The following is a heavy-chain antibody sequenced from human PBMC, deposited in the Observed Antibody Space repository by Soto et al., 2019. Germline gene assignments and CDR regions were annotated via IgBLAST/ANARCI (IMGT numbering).Heavy chain of an antibody. J-gene: IGHJ3*02. Sequence: SETLSLTCTVSGGSISSSSYYWGWIRQPPGKGLEWIGSIYYSGSTYYNPSLKSRVTISVDTSKNQFSLKLSSVTAADTAVYYCARHGAPLNLPPRGGAFDIWGQGTMVTVSS. CDR2: IYYSGST. CDR1: GGSISSSSYY. V-gene: IGHV4-39*01. CDR3: ARHGAPLNLPPRGGAFDI. D-gene: IGHD3-16*01.